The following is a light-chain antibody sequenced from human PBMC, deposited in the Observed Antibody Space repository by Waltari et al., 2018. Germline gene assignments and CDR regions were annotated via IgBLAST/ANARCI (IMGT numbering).Light chain of an antibody. J-gene: IGKJ3*01. Sequence: DIQMTQSPSSLSASVGDRVTITWRASQGITNYLAWFQQKPGKAPKSLISAASSLQSGVPSKFSGSASGTDFTLTISSLQPEDYATYYCQQSYNTPFTFGPGTKVDIK. CDR1: QGITNY. V-gene: IGKV1-16*02. CDR2: AAS. CDR3: QQSYNTPFT.